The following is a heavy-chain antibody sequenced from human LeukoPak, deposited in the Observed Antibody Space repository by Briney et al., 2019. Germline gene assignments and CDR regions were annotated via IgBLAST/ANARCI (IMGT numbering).Heavy chain of an antibody. D-gene: IGHD1-20*01. V-gene: IGHV1-2*02. Sequence: ASEKVSCKASGYTFTGYYMHWVRQAPGQGLEWMGWINPNSGGTNYAQKFQGRVTMTRDTSISTAYMELSRLRSDDTAVYYCARDPVTGTTNFDYWGQGTLVTVSS. CDR2: INPNSGGT. CDR3: ARDPVTGTTNFDY. CDR1: GYTFTGYY. J-gene: IGHJ4*02.